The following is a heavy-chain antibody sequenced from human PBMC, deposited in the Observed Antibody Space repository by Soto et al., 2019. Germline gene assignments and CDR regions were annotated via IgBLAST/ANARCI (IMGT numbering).Heavy chain of an antibody. CDR2: ILVGGST. CDR1: GFICSSYD. V-gene: IGHV3-23*01. D-gene: IGHD2-8*02. CDR3: AKATATGGGAFEI. Sequence: GGSLRLSCAVSGFICSSYDMSWVRQAPGKGLEWVSTILVGGSTHYEDSVKGRFTISRDTSKNTVYLQMSSLTAGDTAVYYCAKATATGGGAFEIYGHGTLVTVSS. J-gene: IGHJ3*02.